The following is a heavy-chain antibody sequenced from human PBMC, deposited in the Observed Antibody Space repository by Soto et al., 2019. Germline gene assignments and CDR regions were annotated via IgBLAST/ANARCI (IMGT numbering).Heavy chain of an antibody. Sequence: QVQLQQWGAGLLKPSETLSLTCAVYGGSFSGYYWSWIRQPPGKGLEWIGEINQSGSTNYNPSLKSRVAISLDTSKNHFSLRLSSVIAADTAVYYCARVRGRYGVVSDLDYWGQGTLVTVSS. CDR3: ARVRGRYGVVSDLDY. V-gene: IGHV4-34*01. CDR1: GGSFSGYY. D-gene: IGHD3-3*01. J-gene: IGHJ4*02. CDR2: INQSGST.